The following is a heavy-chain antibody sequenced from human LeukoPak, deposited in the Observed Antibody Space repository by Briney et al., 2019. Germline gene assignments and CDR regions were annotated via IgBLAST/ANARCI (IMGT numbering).Heavy chain of an antibody. J-gene: IGHJ3*02. Sequence: GGSLRLSCAASGITFSSHWMHWVRQGPGKGLVWVSRISTDESTTNYADSVKGRFIIFRDNAKNTLYLQMNSLRAEDTAVYYCARAATGTRNGFDIWGQGTMVTVSS. CDR2: ISTDESTT. D-gene: IGHD1-1*01. V-gene: IGHV3-74*01. CDR3: ARAATGTRNGFDI. CDR1: GITFSSHW.